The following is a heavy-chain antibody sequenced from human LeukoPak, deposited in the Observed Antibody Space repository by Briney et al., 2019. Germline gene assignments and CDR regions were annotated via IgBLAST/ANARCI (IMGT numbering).Heavy chain of an antibody. V-gene: IGHV4-59*08. CDR1: GGSISSYY. D-gene: IGHD3-10*01. CDR2: IYYSGST. CDR3: ARRYESGLDV. J-gene: IGHJ6*02. Sequence: SETLSLSCTVSGGSISSYYWSWIRQPPGKGLEWIGYIYYSGSTNYNPSLKSRVTISVDTSKNQFSLKLSSVTAADTAVYYCARRYESGLDVWGQGTTVTVSS.